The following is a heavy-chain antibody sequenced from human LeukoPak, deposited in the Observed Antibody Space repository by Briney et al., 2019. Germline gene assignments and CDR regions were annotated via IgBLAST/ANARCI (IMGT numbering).Heavy chain of an antibody. CDR1: GYTFIGYY. CDR3: ARDRGSSTRLYYFDY. J-gene: IGHJ4*02. V-gene: IGHV1-46*01. Sequence: GASVKVSCKTSGYTFIGYYMHWVRQAPGQGLEWMGIINPSGGSTSYAQKFQGRVTMTRDTSTSTVYMELSSLRSEDTAVYYCARDRGSSTRLYYFDYWGQGTLVTVSS. CDR2: INPSGGST. D-gene: IGHD2-2*01.